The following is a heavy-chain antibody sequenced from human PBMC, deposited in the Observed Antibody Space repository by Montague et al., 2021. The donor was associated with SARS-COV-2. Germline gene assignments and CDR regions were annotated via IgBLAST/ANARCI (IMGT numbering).Heavy chain of an antibody. V-gene: IGHV4-4*02. D-gene: IGHD3-22*01. CDR3: VRGVTVAVVVVDY. J-gene: IGHJ4*02. Sequence: SETLSLTCSVSGEPISDFFWWWRVRQSAGSRLGWVGDIFSSGASYYTPSVKSRVTMSVDMSRNQFSLSLSNVTAADTAMYYCVRGVTVAVVVVDYWGRGTLVTVSS. CDR2: IFSSGAS. CDR1: GEPISDFFW.